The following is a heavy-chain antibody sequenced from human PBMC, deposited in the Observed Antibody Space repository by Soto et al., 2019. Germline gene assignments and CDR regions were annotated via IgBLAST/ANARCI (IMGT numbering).Heavy chain of an antibody. V-gene: IGHV1-18*01. D-gene: IGHD5-18*01. J-gene: IGHJ6*02. CDR1: GYTFTSYG. Sequence: ASVKVSFKASGYTFTSYGISWLRQAPGQGLEWMGWISAYNGNTNYAQKLQGRVTMTTDTSTSTAYMELRSLRSDDTAVYYCARDVDTAFYYYYGMDVWGQGTTVTVSS. CDR3: ARDVDTAFYYYYGMDV. CDR2: ISAYNGNT.